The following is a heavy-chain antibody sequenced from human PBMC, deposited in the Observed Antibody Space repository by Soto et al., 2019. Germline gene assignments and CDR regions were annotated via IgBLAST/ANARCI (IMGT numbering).Heavy chain of an antibody. CDR2: INRSNGNT. CDR1: GYTFTSYY. V-gene: IGHV1-46*01. D-gene: IGHD2-21*02. CDR3: TKEGRGCTADTCYSYFDS. J-gene: IGHJ4*02. Sequence: ASVKVSCKASGYTFTSYYMHWVRQAPGQGLELMGIINRSNGNTDYAQKFQARVTITRDTSATTASVELSSLRSEDTAVYYCTKEGRGCTADTCYSYFDSWGQGTVVTVSS.